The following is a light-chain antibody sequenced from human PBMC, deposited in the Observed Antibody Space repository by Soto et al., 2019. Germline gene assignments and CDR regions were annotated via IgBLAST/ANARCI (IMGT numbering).Light chain of an antibody. Sequence: DIQMTQSPSTLSASVGDRVTIICRASQSISSWLAWYQQRPGKAPKVLMYAASRLHSGVPSRFSGSGSGTNFVLTISSLQPEDVATYYCLQNNNYPLTFGGGTKV. V-gene: IGKV1-5*02. CDR2: AAS. CDR3: LQNNNYPLT. CDR1: QSISSW. J-gene: IGKJ4*01.